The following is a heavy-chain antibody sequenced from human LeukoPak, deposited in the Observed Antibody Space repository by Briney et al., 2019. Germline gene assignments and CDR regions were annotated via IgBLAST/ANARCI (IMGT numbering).Heavy chain of an antibody. Sequence: GGSLRLSCAASGFTFSSYAMSWVRQAPGKGLEWVSAISGSGGSTYYADSVKGRFTISSDNSKNTLYLQMNSLRAEDTAVYYCAKDGGWEPYFDYWGQGTLVTVSS. CDR3: AKDGGWEPYFDY. CDR2: ISGSGGST. CDR1: GFTFSSYA. V-gene: IGHV3-23*01. J-gene: IGHJ4*02. D-gene: IGHD1-26*01.